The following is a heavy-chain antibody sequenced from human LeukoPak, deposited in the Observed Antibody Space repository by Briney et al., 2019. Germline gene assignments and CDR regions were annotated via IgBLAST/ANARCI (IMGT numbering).Heavy chain of an antibody. Sequence: PSETLSLTCAVYGGSFSGYYWSWIRQPPGKGLEWIGEINHSGNTNYNPSLKSRVTISVDTSKNHFSLKLSSVTAADTAVYYCARVYYSNSYDYWHFDLWGRGTLVTVSS. CDR1: GGSFSGYY. CDR3: ARVYYSNSYDYWHFDL. CDR2: INHSGNT. D-gene: IGHD6-13*01. J-gene: IGHJ2*01. V-gene: IGHV4-34*01.